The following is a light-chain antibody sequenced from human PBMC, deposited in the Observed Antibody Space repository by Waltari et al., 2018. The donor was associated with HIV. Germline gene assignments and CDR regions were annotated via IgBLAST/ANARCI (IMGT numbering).Light chain of an antibody. CDR1: SSAVGGYNY. CDR2: DVS. J-gene: IGLJ2*01. Sequence: QSALTQPAPVSGSPGQSITISCPGTSSAVGGYNYVSWYQQHPGKAPKLMIYDVSKRPSGVSNRFSGSKSGNTASLTISGLQAEDEADYYCCSYAGSSTLVFGGGTKLTVL. CDR3: CSYAGSSTLV. V-gene: IGLV2-23*02.